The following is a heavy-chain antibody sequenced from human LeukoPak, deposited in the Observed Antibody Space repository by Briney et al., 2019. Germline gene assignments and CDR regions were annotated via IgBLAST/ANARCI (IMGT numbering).Heavy chain of an antibody. Sequence: GGSLRLSCAASGFTLSSYWMHWVRQAPGKGLVWVARINSDGSSTRYADSVKGRFTISRDNAKNTLYLQMNSLRGEDTAVYYCARGYDYDSSAYPGGYYGMDVWGLGTTVTVSS. CDR2: INSDGSST. CDR3: ARGYDYDSSAYPGGYYGMDV. CDR1: GFTLSSYW. J-gene: IGHJ6*02. V-gene: IGHV3-74*01. D-gene: IGHD3-22*01.